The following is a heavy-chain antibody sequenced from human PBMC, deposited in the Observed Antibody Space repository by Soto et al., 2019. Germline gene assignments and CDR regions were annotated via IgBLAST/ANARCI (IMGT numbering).Heavy chain of an antibody. Sequence: HPGGSLRLSCAASGFTFSDYGMHWVRQAPGKGLEWVAVISYDGSNKYYADSVKGRFTISRDNSKNTLYLQMNSLRAEDTAVYYCAKGLASVDPWGRGPLVTVSS. CDR1: GFTFSDYG. CDR2: ISYDGSNK. D-gene: IGHD3-9*01. J-gene: IGHJ5*02. CDR3: AKGLASVDP. V-gene: IGHV3-30*18.